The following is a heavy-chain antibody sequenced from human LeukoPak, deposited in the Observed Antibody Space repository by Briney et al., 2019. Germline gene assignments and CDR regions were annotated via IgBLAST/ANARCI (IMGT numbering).Heavy chain of an antibody. CDR1: GYTFTGYY. V-gene: IGHV1-2*02. Sequence: ASVKVSCKASGYTFTGYYMHWVRQAPGQGLEWMGWINPNSGGTNYAQDFHGRVTMTRDTSISTAYIELSRLRSDDTAVYYCARDLDGSSGCDYWGQGTLVTVSS. CDR2: INPNSGGT. J-gene: IGHJ4*02. CDR3: ARDLDGSSGCDY. D-gene: IGHD6-13*01.